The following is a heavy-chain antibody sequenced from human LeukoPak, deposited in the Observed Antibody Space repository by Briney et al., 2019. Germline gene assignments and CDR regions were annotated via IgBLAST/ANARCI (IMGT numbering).Heavy chain of an antibody. D-gene: IGHD2-2*01. V-gene: IGHV3-21*01. J-gene: IGHJ4*02. CDR3: ARTIVVVPAALLFDY. CDR1: GFTFSSYS. Sequence: PGGSLRLSCAASGFTFSSYSMNWVRQAPGKGLEWVSSISSSSSYIYYADSVKGRFTISRDNAKNSLYLQMNSLRAEGTAVYYCARTIVVVPAALLFDYWGQGTLVTVSS. CDR2: ISSSSSYI.